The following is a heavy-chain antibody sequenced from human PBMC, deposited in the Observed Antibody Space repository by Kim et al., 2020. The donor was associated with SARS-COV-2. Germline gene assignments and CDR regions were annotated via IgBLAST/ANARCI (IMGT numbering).Heavy chain of an antibody. Sequence: SVKVSCKASGGTFSSYAISWVRQAPGQGLEWMGGIIPIFGTANYAQKFQGRVTITADESTSTAYMELSSLRSEDTAVYYCAKTYYDILTGSYYYYGMDVWGQGTTVTVSS. V-gene: IGHV1-69*13. D-gene: IGHD3-9*01. CDR2: IIPIFGTA. CDR3: AKTYYDILTGSYYYYGMDV. CDR1: GGTFSSYA. J-gene: IGHJ6*02.